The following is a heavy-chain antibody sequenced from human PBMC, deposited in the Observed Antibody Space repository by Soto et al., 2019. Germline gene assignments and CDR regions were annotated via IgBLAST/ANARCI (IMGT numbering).Heavy chain of an antibody. CDR1: GGSISRYF. J-gene: IGHJ3*02. CDR2: IFYSGTT. V-gene: IGHV4-59*01. D-gene: IGHD1-26*01. Sequence: SETLSLTCTVSGGSISRYFWSWIRQSPGEGLEWIGYIFYSGTTNYSPSLKSRVTMSLGTAKNQFSLNLTSVTAADTAVYYCARGRGGTYDAFDIWGQGTKVTVSS. CDR3: ARGRGGTYDAFDI.